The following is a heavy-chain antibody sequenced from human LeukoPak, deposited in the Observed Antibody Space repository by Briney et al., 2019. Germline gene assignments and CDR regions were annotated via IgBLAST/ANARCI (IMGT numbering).Heavy chain of an antibody. D-gene: IGHD6-19*01. CDR2: ISWNSGSI. CDR1: GFTFDDYA. V-gene: IGHV3-9*01. CDR3: AYSYSSGWQAAY. J-gene: IGHJ4*02. Sequence: PGGSLRLSCAASGFTFDDYAMHWVRQAPGKGLEWVSGISWNSGSIGYADSVKGRFTISRDNAKNSLYLQMNSLRAEDTAVYYCAYSYSSGWQAAYWDQGTLVTVSS.